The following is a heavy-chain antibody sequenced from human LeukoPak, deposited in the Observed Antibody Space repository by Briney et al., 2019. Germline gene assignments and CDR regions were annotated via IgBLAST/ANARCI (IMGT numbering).Heavy chain of an antibody. CDR1: GFTFSDYY. Sequence: GGSLRLSCVASGFTFSDYYMSWIRQAPGKGLEWVSYISHSGSTIYYADSVKGRFTISRDNAKHSLYLQMDSLRAEDTSVYYCARRGSSSCYYLPWGQGTLVTVSS. CDR3: ARRGSSSCYYLP. D-gene: IGHD3-22*01. J-gene: IGHJ4*02. V-gene: IGHV3-11*04. CDR2: ISHSGSTI.